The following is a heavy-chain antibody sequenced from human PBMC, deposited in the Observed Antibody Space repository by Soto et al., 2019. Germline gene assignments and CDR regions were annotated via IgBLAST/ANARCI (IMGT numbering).Heavy chain of an antibody. CDR1: GFSFSSYA. D-gene: IGHD2-2*01. CDR3: AKGEVVTVYYYSTMGV. J-gene: IGHJ6*02. CDR2: ISGSGGST. Sequence: PGGSLRLSCAASGFSFSSYAMSWVRQAPGKGLEWVSGISGSGGSTYYADSVKGRSTISRDNSKNTLYLQMNSLRAEDTAVYYCAKGEVVTVYYYSTMGVWGQGTTVTVSS. V-gene: IGHV3-23*01.